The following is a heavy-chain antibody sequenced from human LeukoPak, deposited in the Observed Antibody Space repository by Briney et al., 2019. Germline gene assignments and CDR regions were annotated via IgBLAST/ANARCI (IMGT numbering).Heavy chain of an antibody. D-gene: IGHD6-19*01. J-gene: IGHJ4*02. Sequence: PGGSLRLSCAASGFTFSNYAMSWVRQAPGKGLEWVSTIPASGGNTYYADSVRGRFTISRDNSKNTLYLQINSLTAEDTAIYYCVRYLSGWYYFVWWSQGTLVTVSS. V-gene: IGHV3-23*01. CDR2: IPASGGNT. CDR3: VRYLSGWYYFVW. CDR1: GFTFSNYA.